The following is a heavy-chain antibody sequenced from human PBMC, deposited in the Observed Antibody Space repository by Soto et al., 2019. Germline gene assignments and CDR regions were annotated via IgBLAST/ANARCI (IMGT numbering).Heavy chain of an antibody. Sequence: SGTLSLTCTGSGGSISSGDYSWSWIRQPPGKGLEWIGYIYYSGSTYYTPSLKTRVTISVDTSKNQFSLKLSSVTAADTAVYYCARENYDSSGYYPWGQGTLVTVS. V-gene: IGHV4-30-4*01. CDR1: GGSISSGDYS. D-gene: IGHD3-22*01. J-gene: IGHJ5*02. CDR2: IYYSGST. CDR3: ARENYDSSGYYP.